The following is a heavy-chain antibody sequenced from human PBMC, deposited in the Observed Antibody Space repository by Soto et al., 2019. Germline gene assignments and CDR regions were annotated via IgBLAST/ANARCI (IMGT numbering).Heavy chain of an antibody. CDR2: ISYDGSNK. CDR1: GFTLSSYA. Sequence: GGSLRLSCAASGFTLSSYAMHWVRQAPGKGLEWVAVISYDGSNKYYADSVKGRFTISRDNSKNTLYLQMNSLRAKDTAVYYCARAGLPRQPKGYCSGGSCYSHFDYWGQGTLVTVSS. J-gene: IGHJ4*02. V-gene: IGHV3-30-3*01. CDR3: ARAGLPRQPKGYCSGGSCYSHFDY. D-gene: IGHD2-15*01.